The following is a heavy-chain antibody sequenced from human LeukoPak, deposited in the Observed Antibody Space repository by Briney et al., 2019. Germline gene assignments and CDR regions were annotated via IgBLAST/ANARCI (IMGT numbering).Heavy chain of an antibody. Sequence: PGGSLRLSCAASGFTFSRYWMSWVRQAPGKGLEWVAHIKQDGSEKYYVDSVKGRFTISRDNAKNSLYLQMNSLRAEDTAVYYCARRAGAYSHPYDYWGQGTLVTVSS. V-gene: IGHV3-7*01. CDR3: ARRAGAYSHPYDY. J-gene: IGHJ4*02. CDR1: GFTFSRYW. D-gene: IGHD4/OR15-4a*01. CDR2: IKQDGSEK.